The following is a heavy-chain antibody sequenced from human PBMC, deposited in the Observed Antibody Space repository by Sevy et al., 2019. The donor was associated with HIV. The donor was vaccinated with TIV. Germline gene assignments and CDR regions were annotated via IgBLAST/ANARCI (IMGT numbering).Heavy chain of an antibody. Sequence: GGSLRLSCAASGFTFSSYSMNWVRQAPGKGLEWVSYISSSSSTIFYADSVKGRFTISRDNAKNSLYLQMNSLRDEDTAVYYCARGGYYDSSGYYDFDYWGQGTLVTVSS. CDR2: ISSSSSTI. V-gene: IGHV3-48*02. CDR1: GFTFSSYS. D-gene: IGHD3-22*01. J-gene: IGHJ4*02. CDR3: ARGGYYDSSGYYDFDY.